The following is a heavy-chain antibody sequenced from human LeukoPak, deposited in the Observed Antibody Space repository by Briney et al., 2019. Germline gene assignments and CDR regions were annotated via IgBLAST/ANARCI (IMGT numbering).Heavy chain of an antibody. CDR2: ISSSSSYT. CDR3: VIECEGAPGAFDF. CDR1: GFTFSDYY. Sequence: PGGSLRLSCAASGFTFSDYYMSWIRQAPGTGLVLLSYISSSSSYTTYTDSVKGRFTISRDNAKNSLYLQMNTLRAEDTALYCCVIECEGAPGAFDFWGRGTRVSVSS. V-gene: IGHV3-11*06. J-gene: IGHJ3*01. D-gene: IGHD1-26*01.